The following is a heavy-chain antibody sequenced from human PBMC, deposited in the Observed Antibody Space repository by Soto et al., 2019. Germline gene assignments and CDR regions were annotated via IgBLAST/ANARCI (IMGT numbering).Heavy chain of an antibody. CDR1: GGSFSGYY. CDR3: ARGHMVRGVRGHWHYYYDMDV. CDR2: INHSGST. J-gene: IGHJ6*02. D-gene: IGHD3-10*01. Sequence: SETLSLTCAVYGGSFSGYYWSWIRQPPGKGLEWIGEINHSGSTNYNPSLKSRVTISVDTSKNQFSLKLSSVTAADTAVYYCARGHMVRGVRGHWHYYYDMDVWGQGTTVTVSS. V-gene: IGHV4-34*01.